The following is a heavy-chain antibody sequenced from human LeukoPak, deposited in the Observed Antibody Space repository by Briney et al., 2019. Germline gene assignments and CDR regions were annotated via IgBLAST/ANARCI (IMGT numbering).Heavy chain of an antibody. Sequence: PGGSLRLSCAASGFTFSSYGMHWVRQAPGQGLEWVSVISYDGSNKYYADSGKARFTISRDNSKNTLYLQMNSLRAEDTAVYYCAKDMEIVVVPAAPYLDYWGQGTLVTVSS. V-gene: IGHV3-30*18. CDR2: ISYDGSNK. J-gene: IGHJ4*02. CDR3: AKDMEIVVVPAAPYLDY. CDR1: GFTFSSYG. D-gene: IGHD2-2*03.